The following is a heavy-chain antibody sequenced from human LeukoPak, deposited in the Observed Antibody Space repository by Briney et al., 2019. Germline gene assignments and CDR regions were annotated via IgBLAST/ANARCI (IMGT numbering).Heavy chain of an antibody. J-gene: IGHJ4*02. CDR1: GFVFDDYS. CDR2: INWDGSGT. Sequence: GGSLRLSCAASGFVFDDYSMHWVRQTQGKGLEWIPAINWDGSGTYYAESLKGRFTISRDNGDSTLYLQMNNLRTDDTALYYCASEGCYKGPFDYWGRGTLVTVSS. CDR3: ASEGCYKGPFDY. V-gene: IGHV3-43*01. D-gene: IGHD1-1*01.